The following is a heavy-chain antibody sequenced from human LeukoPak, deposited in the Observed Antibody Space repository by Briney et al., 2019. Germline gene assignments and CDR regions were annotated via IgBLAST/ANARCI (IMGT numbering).Heavy chain of an antibody. CDR1: GYTFTTYW. Sequence: GESLKISCKGSGYTFTTYWIGWVRQMPGKGLECLGVIYPGDSDTRYSPSFQGQVTISADKSISTAYLQWSSLKASDTAMYYCAREAYCGGDCYFDYWGQGTLVTVSS. V-gene: IGHV5-51*01. J-gene: IGHJ4*02. CDR3: AREAYCGGDCYFDY. D-gene: IGHD2-21*02. CDR2: IYPGDSDT.